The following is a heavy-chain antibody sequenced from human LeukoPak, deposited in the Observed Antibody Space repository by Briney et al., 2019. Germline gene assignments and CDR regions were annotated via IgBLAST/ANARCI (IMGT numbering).Heavy chain of an antibody. J-gene: IGHJ4*02. D-gene: IGHD6-13*01. V-gene: IGHV3-48*03. CDR3: AREGHSSIWYVLGYFDY. CDR2: ISSSGSTI. Sequence: PGGSLRLSCAASGFTFSSYEMNWVRQAPGKGLEWVSYISSSGSTIYYADSVKGRFTISRDNAKNSLYLQMNSLRAEDTAVYYCAREGHSSIWYVLGYFDYWGQGTLVTVSS. CDR1: GFTFSSYE.